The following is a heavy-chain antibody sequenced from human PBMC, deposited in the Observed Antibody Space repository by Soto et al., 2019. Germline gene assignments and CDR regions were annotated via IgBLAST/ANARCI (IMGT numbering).Heavy chain of an antibody. V-gene: IGHV4-4*07. CDR3: VASLAASGLNWLDP. CDR2: IFANGHT. J-gene: IGHJ5*02. Sequence: QLQLQESGPGLVTASETLSLTCIVSGGSISEKYWNWVRQPPGKGLEWIGLIFANGHTDYNPSLKSRVTMSVDASKNQFSLRLTSMTAADTAVYYCVASLAASGLNWLDPWGRGTLVTVSS. D-gene: IGHD6-13*01. CDR1: GGSISEKY.